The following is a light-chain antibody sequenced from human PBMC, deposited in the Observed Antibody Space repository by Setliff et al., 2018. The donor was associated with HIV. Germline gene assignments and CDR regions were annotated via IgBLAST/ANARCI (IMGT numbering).Light chain of an antibody. V-gene: IGLV2-14*03. J-gene: IGLJ1*01. Sequence: QSVLTQPASVSGSPGQSITISCTGTSSDVGDYNYVSWYQQHPGKAPKLMIYDVSSRPSGVSNRFSGSKSGNTASLTISGLQAEDEADYYCSSYTGSGTLVFGTGTKVTVL. CDR2: DVS. CDR1: SSDVGDYNY. CDR3: SSYTGSGTLV.